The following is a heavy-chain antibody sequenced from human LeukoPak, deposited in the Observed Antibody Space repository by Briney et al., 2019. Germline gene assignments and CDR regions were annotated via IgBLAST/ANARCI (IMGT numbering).Heavy chain of an antibody. CDR3: ASGRQLGY. D-gene: IGHD6-13*01. CDR1: GFTFNNYW. J-gene: IGHJ4*02. V-gene: IGHV3-7*01. CDR2: IKEDGSEK. Sequence: PGGSLRLSCAASGFTFNNYWMSWVRQAPGKGLEWVANIKEDGSEKYYVDSAKGRFTISRDNARNSLYLQMNSLRAEDTAVYYCASGRQLGYWGQGTLVTVSS.